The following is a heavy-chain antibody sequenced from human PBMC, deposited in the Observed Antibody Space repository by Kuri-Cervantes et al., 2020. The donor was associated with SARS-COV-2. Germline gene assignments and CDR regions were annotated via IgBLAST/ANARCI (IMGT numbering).Heavy chain of an antibody. D-gene: IGHD2-2*02. V-gene: IGHV1-2*02. J-gene: IGHJ4*02. CDR2: INPNSGGT. Sequence: ASVKVSCKASGYTFTGYYIHWVRQAPGQGLEWMGWINPNSGGTNYAQKFQGRVTLTRDTSISTAYMELSRLRSDDTAVYYCACIKVVPAAIARLDYWGQGTLVTVSS. CDR3: ACIKVVPAAIARLDY. CDR1: GYTFTGYY.